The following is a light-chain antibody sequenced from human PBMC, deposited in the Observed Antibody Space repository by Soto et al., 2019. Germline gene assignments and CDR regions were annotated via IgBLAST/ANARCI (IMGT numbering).Light chain of an antibody. CDR2: GAS. CDR3: QQYHKWPIT. V-gene: IGKV3-15*01. Sequence: EIVMTQSPATLSVSPGEKATLSCRASQSVDSNLAWYQQKPGQAPRLLIYGASTRATAFPARFSGSGFGTEFTLTISSLQSEDLTFYYCQQYHKWPITFGQGTRLRIK. J-gene: IGKJ5*01. CDR1: QSVDSN.